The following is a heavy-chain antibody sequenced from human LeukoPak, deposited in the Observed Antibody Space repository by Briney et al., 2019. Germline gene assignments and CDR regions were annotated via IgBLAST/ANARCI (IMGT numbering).Heavy chain of an antibody. Sequence: GGSLRLPCAASGFTFTNAWMSWVRQAPGKGLEWVGRIKSNTDGGTADYAAPVKDRVTISRDDSKNTLYLQMNSLKTEDTAVYYCTTDPRNGYYFDYWGQGTLASVSS. V-gene: IGHV3-15*01. CDR2: IKSNTDGGTA. J-gene: IGHJ4*02. D-gene: IGHD1-1*01. CDR1: GFTFTNAW. CDR3: TTDPRNGYYFDY.